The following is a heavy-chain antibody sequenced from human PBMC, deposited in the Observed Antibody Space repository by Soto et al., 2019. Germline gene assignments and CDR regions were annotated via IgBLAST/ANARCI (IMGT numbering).Heavy chain of an antibody. V-gene: IGHV1-69*06. D-gene: IGHD6-13*01. CDR1: GGTFSSYA. Sequence: ASVKVSCKASGGTFSSYAISWVRQAPGQGLEWMGGFIPIFGTANYAQKFQGRVTITADKSTSTAYMELSSLRSEDTAVYYCARVSGDSSSPYYYYGMDVWGQGTTVTVSS. CDR3: ARVSGDSSSPYYYYGMDV. CDR2: FIPIFGTA. J-gene: IGHJ6*02.